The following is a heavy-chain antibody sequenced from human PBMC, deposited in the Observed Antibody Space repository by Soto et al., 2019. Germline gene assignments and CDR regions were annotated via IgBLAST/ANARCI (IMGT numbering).Heavy chain of an antibody. Sequence: ASVKVSCKVSGYTLTELSMHWVLQAPGKGLEWMGGFDPEDGETIYAQKFQGRVTMTADTSTSTAYMELRSLRSDDTAVYYCARVRGAAGGYGYRGQGTLVSVSS. D-gene: IGHD5-12*01. V-gene: IGHV1-24*01. CDR1: GYTLTELS. J-gene: IGHJ4*02. CDR2: FDPEDGET. CDR3: ARVRGAAGGYGY.